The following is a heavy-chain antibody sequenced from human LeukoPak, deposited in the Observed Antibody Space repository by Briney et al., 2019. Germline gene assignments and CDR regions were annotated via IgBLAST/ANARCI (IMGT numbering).Heavy chain of an antibody. Sequence: ASVKVSCKASGYTFTSYDINWVRQATGQGREWMGWMNPNSGNTGYAQKFQGRATMTRNTSISTAYMELSSLRTEDTAVYYCAREGPYGRPFDYWGQGTLVTVSS. D-gene: IGHD3-16*01. V-gene: IGHV1-8*01. J-gene: IGHJ4*02. CDR3: AREGPYGRPFDY. CDR1: GYTFTSYD. CDR2: MNPNSGNT.